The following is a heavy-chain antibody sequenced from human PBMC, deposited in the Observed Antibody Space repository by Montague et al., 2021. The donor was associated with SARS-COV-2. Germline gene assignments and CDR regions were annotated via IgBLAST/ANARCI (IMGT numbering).Heavy chain of an antibody. CDR2: ISYSGGT. CDR3: ARLWDFYGSGSYKNSWFDP. D-gene: IGHD3-10*01. V-gene: IGHV4-39*02. J-gene: IGHJ5*02. Sequence: SETLSLTCTVSAGSISTNSYYWAWIRQPPGKGLEWIGSISYSGGTYFNPSHESRLTMSVDTSKNHFSLKLSSVTAADTAVYYCARLWDFYGSGSYKNSWFDPWGQGTRVTVSS. CDR1: AGSISTNSYY.